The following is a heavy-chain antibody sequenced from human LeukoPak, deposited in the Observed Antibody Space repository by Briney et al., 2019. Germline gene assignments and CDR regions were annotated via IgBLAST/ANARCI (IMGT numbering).Heavy chain of an antibody. CDR2: ISTSGST. V-gene: IGHV4-4*09. J-gene: IGHJ2*01. Sequence: SETLSLTCTVSGVSISSYYCSWIRQPPGKGLEWIGYISTSGSTDYSPSLKSRVTISVDRSKNQCSLNLSSVTAADTAVYYCAENTGAGAWYRINTDLWGVAPWSLSPQ. CDR1: GVSISSYY. D-gene: IGHD1-1*01. CDR3: AENTGAGAWYRINTDL.